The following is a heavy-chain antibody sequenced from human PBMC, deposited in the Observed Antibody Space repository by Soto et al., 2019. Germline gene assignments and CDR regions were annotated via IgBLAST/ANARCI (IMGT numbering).Heavy chain of an antibody. D-gene: IGHD3-22*01. CDR1: GFTFSGSA. V-gene: IGHV3-73*01. Sequence: PGGSLRLSCAASGFTFSGSAIHWVRQASGKGLEWVGRMRSNANTYATAYAASVKGRFTISRDDSKNTAYLQMNSLKTEDTAVYYCSSLNAFDSSGSYFDYWGQGSLVTVSS. CDR3: SSLNAFDSSGSYFDY. CDR2: MRSNANTYAT. J-gene: IGHJ4*02.